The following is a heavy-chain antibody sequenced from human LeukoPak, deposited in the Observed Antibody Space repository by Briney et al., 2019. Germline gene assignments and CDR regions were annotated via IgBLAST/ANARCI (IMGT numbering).Heavy chain of an antibody. CDR2: ISGSGGST. Sequence: PGGSLRLSCATSGFTFMNYAMSWVRQAPGKGLEWVSGISGSGGSTYYADSLKGRFTISRDNSKDTLYLQMNSLRAEDTAVYYCARDGAYCGGDCYSWGDFDYWGQGTLVTVSS. D-gene: IGHD2-21*02. CDR3: ARDGAYCGGDCYSWGDFDY. J-gene: IGHJ4*02. V-gene: IGHV3-23*01. CDR1: GFTFMNYA.